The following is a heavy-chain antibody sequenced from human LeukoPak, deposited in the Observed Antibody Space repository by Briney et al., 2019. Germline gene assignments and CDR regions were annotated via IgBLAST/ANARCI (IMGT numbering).Heavy chain of an antibody. J-gene: IGHJ6*03. D-gene: IGHD1-1*01. Sequence: PGGSLRLSCAASGFTFSSYAMSWARQAPGKGLEWVSALYGSGETTYYADSVKGRFTVSRDNSKNTLYLQMDGLRAEDTAVYYCPKMAGMTRQVYYMDVWGKGATVTVSS. CDR2: LYGSGETT. CDR1: GFTFSSYA. CDR3: PKMAGMTRQVYYMDV. V-gene: IGHV3-23*01.